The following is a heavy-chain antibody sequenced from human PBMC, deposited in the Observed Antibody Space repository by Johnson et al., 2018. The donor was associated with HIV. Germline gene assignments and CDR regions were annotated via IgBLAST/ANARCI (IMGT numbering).Heavy chain of an antibody. CDR3: ARGDDSSAWGAFDI. CDR2: IRYDGSNK. Sequence: QVQLVESGGGVVQPGRSRRLSCAASGFIFSSYGMHWVRQAPGKGLEWVAFIRYDGSNKYYADSVKGRFTISRDNSKNTLYLQMYSLRAEDTAVYYCARGDDSSAWGAFDIWGQGTLVTVSS. J-gene: IGHJ3*02. CDR1: GFIFSSYG. V-gene: IGHV3-30*02. D-gene: IGHD3-22*01.